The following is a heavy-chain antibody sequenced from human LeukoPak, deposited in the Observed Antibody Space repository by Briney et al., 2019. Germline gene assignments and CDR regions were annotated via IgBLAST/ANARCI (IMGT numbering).Heavy chain of an antibody. CDR2: IDRSSTYI. D-gene: IGHD5-18*01. Sequence: GGSLRLSCAASGFTFSGYSMNWVRQAPGKGLEWVASIDRSSTYIYYADLLKGRFTISRDNAKNSLYLQMNSLRAEDTAVYYCARDYTAMAHFDFWDQGTLVTVTS. V-gene: IGHV3-21*01. CDR1: GFTFSGYS. J-gene: IGHJ4*02. CDR3: ARDYTAMAHFDF.